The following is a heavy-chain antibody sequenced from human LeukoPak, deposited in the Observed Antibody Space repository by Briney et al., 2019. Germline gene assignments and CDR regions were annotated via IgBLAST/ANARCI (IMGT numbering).Heavy chain of an antibody. CDR3: ARSPMRWIAARSFDY. Sequence: PSETLSLTCTVSGGSISSSSYYWGWIRQPPGKGLEWIGSIYYSGSTYYNPSLKSRVTISVDTSKNQFSLKLSSVTAADTAVYYCARSPMRWIAARSFDYWGQGTLVTVSS. J-gene: IGHJ4*02. D-gene: IGHD6-13*01. V-gene: IGHV4-39*07. CDR2: IYYSGST. CDR1: GGSISSSSYY.